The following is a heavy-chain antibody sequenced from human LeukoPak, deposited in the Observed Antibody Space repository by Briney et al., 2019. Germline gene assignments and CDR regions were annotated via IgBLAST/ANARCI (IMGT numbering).Heavy chain of an antibody. CDR2: ISGYNGDT. V-gene: IGHV1-18*01. CDR3: ARQTIWNVRYFDH. CDR1: GYTFSRNG. D-gene: IGHD1-1*01. Sequence: GASVKVSCKASGYTFSRNGFSWVRQAPGQGLEWMGWISGYNGDTSYAQNFQGRVTMTTDTSTNTAYMELRSLRSDDTAVYYCARQTIWNVRYFDHWGQGTLITVSS. J-gene: IGHJ4*02.